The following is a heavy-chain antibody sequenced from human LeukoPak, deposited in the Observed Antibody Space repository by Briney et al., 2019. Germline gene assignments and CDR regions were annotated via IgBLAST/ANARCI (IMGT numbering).Heavy chain of an antibody. V-gene: IGHV3-30*02. D-gene: IGHD2-2*01. J-gene: IGHJ4*02. CDR3: TKDSSTSCHD. CDR2: IRYDGSNK. CDR1: GFTFSSYG. Sequence: TGGSLRLSCAASGFTFSSYGMNWVRQAPGKGLEWLAFIRYDGSNKYYVDSAKGRFTISRDNSKNTLYLQMSSLRAEDTAVYYCTKDSSTSCHDWGQGTLVTVSS.